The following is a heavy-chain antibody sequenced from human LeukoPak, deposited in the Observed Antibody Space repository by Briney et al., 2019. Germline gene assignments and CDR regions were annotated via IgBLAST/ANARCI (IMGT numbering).Heavy chain of an antibody. V-gene: IGHV4-59*01. Sequence: SWIRQPPGMGLEXIGYIYYSGSTNYNPSLKSRVTISVDTSKKQFSLNLSSVTAADTAVYYCARVAARYVGMDVWGQGTTVTVSS. J-gene: IGHJ6*02. D-gene: IGHD2-15*01. CDR2: IYYSGST. CDR3: ARVAARYVGMDV.